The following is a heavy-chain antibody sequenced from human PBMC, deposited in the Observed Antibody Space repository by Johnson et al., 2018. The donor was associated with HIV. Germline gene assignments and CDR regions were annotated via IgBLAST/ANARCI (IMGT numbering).Heavy chain of an antibody. CDR3: ARAIAAAGAFDI. CDR1: GFTFSDYH. Sequence: VQLMESGGGLVQPGRSLRLSCVASGFTFSDYHMSWIRQAPGKGLEWVSAIGTAGDTYYPGSVKGRFTISRENAKNSLYLQMNSLRAGDTAVYYCARAIAAAGAFDIWGQGTMVTVSS. J-gene: IGHJ3*02. D-gene: IGHD6-13*01. V-gene: IGHV3-13*01. CDR2: IGTAGDT.